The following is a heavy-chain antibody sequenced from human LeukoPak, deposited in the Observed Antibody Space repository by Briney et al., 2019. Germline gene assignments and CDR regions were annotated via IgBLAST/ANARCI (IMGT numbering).Heavy chain of an antibody. V-gene: IGHV4-34*01. D-gene: IGHD6-19*01. CDR3: ARGPRMYSSAWPTPDY. CDR2: FNHSGST. Sequence: SETLSLTCAVYGGFFSGYYWIWIRQSPGKGREGIGEFNHSGSTNYNPSLKSRVTISVDTSKNQFSLQLNSVTAADTAVYYCARGPRMYSSAWPTPDYWGQGTLVTVSS. J-gene: IGHJ4*02. CDR1: GGFFSGYY.